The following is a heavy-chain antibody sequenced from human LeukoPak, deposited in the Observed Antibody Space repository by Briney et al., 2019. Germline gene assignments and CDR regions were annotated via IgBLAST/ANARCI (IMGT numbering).Heavy chain of an antibody. J-gene: IGHJ2*01. CDR2: VFYSGSP. Sequence: SETLSLTCTVSGGSISSSNSYWGWIRQPPGQGLEWIATVFYSGSPYYNPSLKSRITISMDTSKNQFSLNLTSVSAADTAIYYCARGAFDLWGRGTLVTVSA. V-gene: IGHV4-39*02. CDR3: ARGAFDL. CDR1: GGSISSSNSY.